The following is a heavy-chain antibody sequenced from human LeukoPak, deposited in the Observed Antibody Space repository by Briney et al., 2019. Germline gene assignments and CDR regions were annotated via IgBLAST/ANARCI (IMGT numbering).Heavy chain of an antibody. J-gene: IGHJ4*02. Sequence: ASVKVSCKASGYTFTNYGISWVRQAPGQGREWMGWISGYNGNTNHAQKFQGRVTMTTDTSTSTAYIELRSLRSDDTAVYYCARDQGQRRDVYNLWWEDWGQGTLVTVSS. CDR1: GYTFTNYG. D-gene: IGHD5-24*01. CDR3: ARDQGQRRDVYNLWWED. V-gene: IGHV1-18*01. CDR2: ISGYNGNT.